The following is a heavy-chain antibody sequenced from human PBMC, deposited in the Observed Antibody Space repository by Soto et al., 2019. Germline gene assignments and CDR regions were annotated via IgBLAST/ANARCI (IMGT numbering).Heavy chain of an antibody. CDR1: GFTFSSYS. CDR2: ISSSSSYI. Sequence: GGSLRLSCAASGFTFSSYSMNWVRQAPGKGLEWVSSISSSSSYIYYADSVKGRFTISRDNAKNSLYLQMNSLRAEDTAVYYCARGGWDEQDDYYYYGMDVWGQGTTVTVSS. D-gene: IGHD1-26*01. V-gene: IGHV3-21*01. CDR3: ARGGWDEQDDYYYYGMDV. J-gene: IGHJ6*02.